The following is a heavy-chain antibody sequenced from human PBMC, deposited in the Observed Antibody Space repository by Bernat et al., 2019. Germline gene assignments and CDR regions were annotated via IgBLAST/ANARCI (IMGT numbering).Heavy chain of an antibody. J-gene: IGHJ4*02. V-gene: IGHV4-38-2*01. CDR3: ARGSTDYFDY. CDR2: IYHSGST. Sequence: QVQLQESGPGLVKPSETLSLTWAVSGYSISSGYYWGWIRQPPGKGLEWIGSIYHSGSTYYNPSLKSRVTISVDTSKNQFSLKLSSVTAADTAVYYCARGSTDYFDYWGQGTLVTVSS. D-gene: IGHD4-17*01. CDR1: GYSISSGYY.